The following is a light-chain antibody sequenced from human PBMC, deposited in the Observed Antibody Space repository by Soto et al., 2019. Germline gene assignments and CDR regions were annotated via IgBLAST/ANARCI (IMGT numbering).Light chain of an antibody. J-gene: IGKJ4*01. CDR2: AAS. CDR1: QVISNW. V-gene: IGKV1-12*01. Sequence: DIQMTQSPSSVSASVGDRVTITCRASQVISNWLAWYQQKPGKAPKLLIYAASTLQSGVPSRFSGSGSGTDFTLPISSLQPEDFATYYCQQATSFPRLTFGGGTKVDIK. CDR3: QQATSFPRLT.